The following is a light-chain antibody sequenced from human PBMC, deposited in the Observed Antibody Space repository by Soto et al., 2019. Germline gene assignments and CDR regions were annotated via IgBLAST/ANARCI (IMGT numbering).Light chain of an antibody. CDR3: QQYYSTPLT. Sequence: DIVMTQSPDSLAVSLGERATINCKSSQSVLYISSNTTNLAWYQQKPGQPPQLLIYWASTRKSGVPDRFSGSGSGTDFTLTISSLQAEDVAVYYCQQYYSTPLTFGGGTRVEIK. CDR1: QSVLYISSNTTN. V-gene: IGKV4-1*01. J-gene: IGKJ4*01. CDR2: WAS.